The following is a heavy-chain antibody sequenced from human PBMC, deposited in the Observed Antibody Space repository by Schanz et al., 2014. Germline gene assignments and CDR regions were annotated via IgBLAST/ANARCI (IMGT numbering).Heavy chain of an antibody. CDR2: ISGGGGTT. CDR1: GFTFSSYA. V-gene: IGHV3-23*01. CDR3: AKDRSWDYDSSGYFDY. J-gene: IGHJ4*02. D-gene: IGHD3-22*01. Sequence: EVQLLESGGGLVQPGGSLRLSCAASGFTFSSYAMSLVRQAPGKGLEWVSAISGGGGTTYYADSVKGRFTISRDNSKNTLYLQMNSLRAEDTAVYYCAKDRSWDYDSSGYFDYWGQGTLVTVSS.